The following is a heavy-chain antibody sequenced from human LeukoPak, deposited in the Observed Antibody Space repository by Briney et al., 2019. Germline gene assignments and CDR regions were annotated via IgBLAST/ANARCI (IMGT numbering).Heavy chain of an antibody. CDR3: ARDLSQLTYYYGSGTYYAGFDY. D-gene: IGHD3-10*01. Sequence: ASVTVSCKASGYTFTTHGVNWVRQAPGQGLEWMGWISAYNGIANYAREFQGRVTMTTDTSTRMVYMELRNLRSDDTAVYYCARDLSQLTYYYGSGTYYAGFDYWGQGSLVTVSS. CDR2: ISAYNGIA. CDR1: GYTFTTHG. V-gene: IGHV1-18*01. J-gene: IGHJ4*02.